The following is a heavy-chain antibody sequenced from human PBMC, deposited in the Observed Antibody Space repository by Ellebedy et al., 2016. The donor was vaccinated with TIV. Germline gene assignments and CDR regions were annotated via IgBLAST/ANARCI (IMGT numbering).Heavy chain of an antibody. D-gene: IGHD6-19*01. V-gene: IGHV5-51*01. Sequence: QVSCKGSGYSFRNYWIGWVRQMPGKGLEWMAFIYPGDSDLRYRPSSQGQVTISADKSISTAYLQWSRLKASDTAMYYCARIRSSGWYGEGFDIWGLGTMVTVSS. CDR2: IYPGDSDL. CDR1: GYSFRNYW. CDR3: ARIRSSGWYGEGFDI. J-gene: IGHJ3*02.